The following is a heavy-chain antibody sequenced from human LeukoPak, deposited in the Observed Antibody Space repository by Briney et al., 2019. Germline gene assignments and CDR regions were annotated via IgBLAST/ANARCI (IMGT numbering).Heavy chain of an antibody. J-gene: IGHJ3*02. CDR1: GYTFTNYG. Sequence: ASVKISCKASGYTFTNYGTSGVRQPPGQGLDWMGCFSAYNGNTNYAQKLQGRVTMTTDTSTTTAYMELRSLRSDDTAVYYCARDGPYYGSGRGSAFDIWGQGTMVTVSS. CDR2: FSAYNGNT. V-gene: IGHV1-18*01. D-gene: IGHD3-10*01. CDR3: ARDGPYYGSGRGSAFDI.